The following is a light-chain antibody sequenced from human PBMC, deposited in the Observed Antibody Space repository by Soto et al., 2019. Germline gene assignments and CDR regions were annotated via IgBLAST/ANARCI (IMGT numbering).Light chain of an antibody. CDR2: EVT. J-gene: IGLJ1*01. Sequence: QSALTQPPSASGSRGQSVTISCTGTSSDVGGYNFVSWYQQHTGKAPKVILYEVTKRPSGVPDRFSGSKSGNTASLTVSGLQTEDEAHYYCSSYAGSKNRYVFGTGTKVTVL. CDR1: SSDVGGYNF. V-gene: IGLV2-8*01. CDR3: SSYAGSKNRYV.